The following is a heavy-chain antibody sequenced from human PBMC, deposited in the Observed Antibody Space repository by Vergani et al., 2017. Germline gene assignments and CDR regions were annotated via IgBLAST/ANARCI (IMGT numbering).Heavy chain of an antibody. D-gene: IGHD4-11*01. CDR1: GWSFTSYH. J-gene: IGHJ6*02. Sequence: QVQLQQWGGGLLKPSETLSLTCVVNGWSFTSYHWTWIRQSPGEGLEWVGDIDHTGRPDYNPSLKSRLTMSVDKSRNQFSLTLNSGTATDTAIYFCARVNTETNGHLYYYYDMDVWGQGTAVTVS. V-gene: IGHV4-34*01. CDR3: ARVNTETNGHLYYYYDMDV. CDR2: IDHTGRP.